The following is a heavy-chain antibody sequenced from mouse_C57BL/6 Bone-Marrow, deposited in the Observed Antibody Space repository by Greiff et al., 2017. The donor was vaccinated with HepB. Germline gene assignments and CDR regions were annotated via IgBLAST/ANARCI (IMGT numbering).Heavy chain of an antibody. Sequence: QVQLQQSGAELVRPGASVTLSCKASGYTFTDYEMHWVKQTPVHGLEWIGAIDPETGGTAYNQKFKGKAILTADKSSSTAYMELRSLTSEDSAVYYCTRPRPLRPFFGYWGQGTTLTVSS. V-gene: IGHV1-15*01. CDR2: IDPETGGT. CDR3: TRPRPLRPFFGY. J-gene: IGHJ2*01. CDR1: GYTFTDYE. D-gene: IGHD2-4*01.